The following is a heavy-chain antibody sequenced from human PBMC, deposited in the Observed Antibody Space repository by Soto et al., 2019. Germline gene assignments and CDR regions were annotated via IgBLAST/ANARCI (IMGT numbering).Heavy chain of an antibody. J-gene: IGHJ4*02. Sequence: QLQLQESGSGLVKPSQTLSLTCAVSGASISSGGHSCSWVRQPPGKGLEWVGYIYHSGSTYYNPSLRSRVIISVDRSKNQFSLKLSSVTAADTAVYYCARDRGSNSDYWGQGTLVTVSS. CDR3: ARDRGSNSDY. V-gene: IGHV4-30-2*01. D-gene: IGHD4-4*01. CDR1: GASISSGGHS. CDR2: IYHSGST.